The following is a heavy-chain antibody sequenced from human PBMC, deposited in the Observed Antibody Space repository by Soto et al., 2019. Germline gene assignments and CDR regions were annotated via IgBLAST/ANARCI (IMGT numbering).Heavy chain of an antibody. V-gene: IGHV4-4*02. CDR2: SYHSGST. CDR3: ARGERQQQRDY. D-gene: IGHD6-13*01. CDR1: GDSISSSKW. Sequence: QVQLQESGPGLVKPSGTLSLTCAVSGDSISSSKWWSWVRQPPGKGLEWIGESYHSGSTNYNPSLKXRXLXSVXQSKNQFSLKLSSVTDADTAVYYCARGERQQQRDYWGQGTLVTVSS. J-gene: IGHJ4*02.